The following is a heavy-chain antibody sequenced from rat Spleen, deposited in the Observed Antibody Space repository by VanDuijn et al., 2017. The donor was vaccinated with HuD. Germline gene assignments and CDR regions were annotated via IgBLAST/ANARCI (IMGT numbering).Heavy chain of an antibody. CDR3: TRGTY. V-gene: IGHV5-31*01. Sequence: EVQLVETGGGLVQPGRSLKLSCVVSGFTFRSYWMYWIRQAPGKGLEWVSSITNTGGSTYYPDSVKGRFTISRDNAKSTLYLQMNSLRSEDTATYYCTRGTYWGQGVMVTVSS. J-gene: IGHJ2*01. CDR2: ITNTGGST. CDR1: GFTFRSYW.